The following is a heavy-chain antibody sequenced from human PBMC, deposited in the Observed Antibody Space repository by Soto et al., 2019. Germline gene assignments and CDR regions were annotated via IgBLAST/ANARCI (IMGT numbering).Heavy chain of an antibody. Sequence: GESLKISCRGVGYKFGSAWIGWVRQMPGKGLEWMGIIKPGTSDIRYSPSCRGHVTISADEAVSTAYLQWSSLKASATDMYYCARQLSHTWDSWGQGTLVTVSS. CDR3: ARQLSHTWDS. CDR2: IKPGTSDI. V-gene: IGHV5-51*01. CDR1: GYKFGSAW. J-gene: IGHJ4*02.